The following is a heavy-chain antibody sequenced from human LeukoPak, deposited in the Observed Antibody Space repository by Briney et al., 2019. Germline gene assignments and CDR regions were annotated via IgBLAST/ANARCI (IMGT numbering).Heavy chain of an antibody. J-gene: IGHJ4*02. Sequence: ASVKVSCKASGYTFTGCYMHWVRQAPGQGLEWMGWINPNSGGTNYAQKFQGRVTMTRDTSISTAYMELSRLRSDDTAVYYCARDSDLGGPSPAGYWGQGTLVTVSS. D-gene: IGHD3-16*01. CDR2: INPNSGGT. CDR3: ARDSDLGGPSPAGY. V-gene: IGHV1-2*02. CDR1: GYTFTGCY.